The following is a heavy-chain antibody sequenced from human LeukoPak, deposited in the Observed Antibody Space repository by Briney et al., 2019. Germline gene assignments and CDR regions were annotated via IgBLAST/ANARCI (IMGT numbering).Heavy chain of an antibody. CDR2: FDPEDGET. D-gene: IGHD1-1*01. J-gene: IGHJ3*02. Sequence: GASVKVSCKTSGYTFTSYAIHWVRQAPGQRLEWMGGFDPEDGETIYAQKFQGRVTMTEDTSTDTAYMELSSLRSEDTAVYYCATDESLSWATGTTRAFDIWGQGTMVTVSS. CDR1: GYTFTSYA. CDR3: ATDESLSWATGTTRAFDI. V-gene: IGHV1-24*01.